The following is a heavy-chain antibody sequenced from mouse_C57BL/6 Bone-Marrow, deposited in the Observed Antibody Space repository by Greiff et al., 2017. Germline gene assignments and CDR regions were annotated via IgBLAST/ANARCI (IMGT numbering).Heavy chain of an antibody. CDR1: GYTFTDYY. Sequence: VQLQESGAELVRPGASVKLSCKASGYTFTDYYINWVKQRPGQGLEWIARIYPGSGNTYYNETFKGKATLTAEKSSSTAYMQLSSLTSEDSAVYFCARSSTGTLLFDYWGQGTTLTVSS. CDR2: IYPGSGNT. V-gene: IGHV1-76*01. CDR3: ARSSTGTLLFDY. J-gene: IGHJ2*01. D-gene: IGHD4-1*02.